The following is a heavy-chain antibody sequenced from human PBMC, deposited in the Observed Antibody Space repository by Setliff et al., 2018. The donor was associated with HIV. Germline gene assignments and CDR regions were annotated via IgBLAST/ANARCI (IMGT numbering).Heavy chain of an antibody. CDR3: VRVSCSSWYSIPRNYYYSMDV. CDR1: GGSFSGYC. D-gene: IGHD6-13*01. CDR2: IQHSGRT. Sequence: PWETLSLTCAVYGGSFSGYCWSWIRQPPGKGLEWIGEIQHSGRTKYNPSLKSRVTTSVDTSKNQFSLRLSSVTAADTAVYYCVRVSCSSWYSIPRNYYYSMDVWGEGTTVTVSS. J-gene: IGHJ6*03. V-gene: IGHV4-34*01.